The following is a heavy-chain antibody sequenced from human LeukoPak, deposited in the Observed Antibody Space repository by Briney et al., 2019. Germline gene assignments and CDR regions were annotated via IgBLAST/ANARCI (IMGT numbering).Heavy chain of an antibody. D-gene: IGHD2-15*01. V-gene: IGHV3-11*01. CDR3: TTDQGQICSGGNCYRDP. CDR1: GFTFSDYY. Sequence: KPGGSLRLSCAASGFTFSDYYMSWIRQAPGKGLERVSYISSSGSTIYYADSVKGRFTISRDNAKNSLYLQMNSLRAEDTAVYYCTTDQGQICSGGNCYRDPWGQGTLVTVSS. CDR2: ISSSGSTI. J-gene: IGHJ5*02.